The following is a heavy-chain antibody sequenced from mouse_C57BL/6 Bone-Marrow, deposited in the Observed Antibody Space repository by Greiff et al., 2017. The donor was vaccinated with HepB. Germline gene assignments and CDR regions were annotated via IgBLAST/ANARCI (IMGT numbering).Heavy chain of an antibody. CDR1: GYTFTSYW. CDR2: IDPSDSET. Sequence: QVQLKQPGAELVRPGSSVKLSCKASGYTFTSYWMHWVKQRPIQGLEWIGNIDPSDSETHYNQKFKDKATLTVDKSSSTAYMQLSSLTSEDSAVYYCARESSSWYFDVWGTGTTVTVSS. V-gene: IGHV1-52*01. D-gene: IGHD1-1*01. J-gene: IGHJ1*03. CDR3: ARESSSWYFDV.